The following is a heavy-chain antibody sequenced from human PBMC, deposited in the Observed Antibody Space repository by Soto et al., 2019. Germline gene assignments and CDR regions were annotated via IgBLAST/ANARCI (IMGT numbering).Heavy chain of an antibody. J-gene: IGHJ4*02. CDR2: ISPMFGAA. Sequence: QVQLVQSGAEMKKPGSSVKVSCQSSGGTFNTYAMNWVRQAPGQGPEWMGDISPMFGAANYAPKFQGRVTITADESTGTSYMPLSSLTSEYTAIYVCAREVQVHTPAFVYWGQGTLVTVSS. CDR1: GGTFNTYA. CDR3: AREVQVHTPAFVY. D-gene: IGHD3-10*01. V-gene: IGHV1-69*19.